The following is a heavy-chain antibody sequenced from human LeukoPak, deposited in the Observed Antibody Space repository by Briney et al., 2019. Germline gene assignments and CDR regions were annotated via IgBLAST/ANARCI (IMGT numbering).Heavy chain of an antibody. Sequence: PGGSLRLSCAASGYSFIDSAMHWVRQASGKGLEWVGRIRSKANNYATSYDASVKGRFTISRDDSKNTVFLQMDSPKTEDTAIYYCTRRYYHDSSGNYYGDHWGQGTRVTVSS. CDR2: IRSKANNYAT. CDR1: GYSFIDSA. CDR3: TRRYYHDSSGNYYGDH. J-gene: IGHJ4*02. D-gene: IGHD3-22*01. V-gene: IGHV3-73*01.